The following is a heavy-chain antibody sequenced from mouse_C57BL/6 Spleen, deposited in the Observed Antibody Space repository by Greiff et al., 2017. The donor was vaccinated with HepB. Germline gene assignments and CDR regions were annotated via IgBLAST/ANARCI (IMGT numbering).Heavy chain of an antibody. J-gene: IGHJ4*01. CDR2: ISSGSSTI. Sequence: EVQRVESGGGLVKPGGSLKLSCAASGFTFSDYGMHWVRQAPEKGLEWVAYISSGSSTIYYADTVKGRFTISRDNAKNTLFLQMTSLRSEDTAMYYCARREGGNPYAMDYWGQGTSVTVSS. CDR1: GFTFSDYG. D-gene: IGHD2-1*01. V-gene: IGHV5-17*01. CDR3: ARREGGNPYAMDY.